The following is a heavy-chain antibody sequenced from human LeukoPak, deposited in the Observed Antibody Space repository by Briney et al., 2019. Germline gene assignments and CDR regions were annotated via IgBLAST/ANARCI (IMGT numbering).Heavy chain of an antibody. D-gene: IGHD2-15*01. CDR3: ARGIPELRYCSGGSCYSPYYYYYYYMDV. CDR1: GGSISSSSYY. J-gene: IGHJ6*03. Sequence: SETLSLTCTVSGGSISSSSYYWGWIRQSPGKGLEWIGSIYYSGSTNYNPSLKSRVTISVDTSKNQFSLKLSSVTAADTAVYYCARGIPELRYCSGGSCYSPYYYYYYYMDVWGKGTTVTISS. CDR2: IYYSGST. V-gene: IGHV4-39*07.